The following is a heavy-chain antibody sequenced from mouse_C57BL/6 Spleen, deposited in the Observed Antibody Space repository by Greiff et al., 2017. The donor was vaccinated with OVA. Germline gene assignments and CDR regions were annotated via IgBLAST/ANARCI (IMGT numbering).Heavy chain of an antibody. Sequence: QVQLKESGPELVKPGASVKLSCKASGYTFTSYDINWVKQRPGQGLEWIGWLYPRDGSTKYNEKFKGKATLTVDTSSSTAYMELHSLTSEDSAVYFCARRGGRIGYFDVWGTGTTVTVSS. CDR3: ARRGGRIGYFDV. CDR2: LYPRDGST. J-gene: IGHJ1*03. V-gene: IGHV1-85*01. CDR1: GYTFTSYD.